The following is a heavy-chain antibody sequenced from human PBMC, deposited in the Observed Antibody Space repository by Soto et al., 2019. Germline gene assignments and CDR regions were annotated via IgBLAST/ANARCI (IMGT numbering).Heavy chain of an antibody. CDR3: ARDLSSSSWGTWYYYGMDV. CDR1: GFTFSSYA. J-gene: IGHJ6*02. CDR2: ISYDGSNK. Sequence: PGGSLSLSCAASGFTFSSYAMHWVRQAPGKGLEWVAVISYDGSNKYYADSVKGRFTISRDNSKNTLYLQMNSLRAEDTAVYYCARDLSSSSWGTWYYYGMDVWGQGTTVTGSS. D-gene: IGHD6-13*01. V-gene: IGHV3-30-3*01.